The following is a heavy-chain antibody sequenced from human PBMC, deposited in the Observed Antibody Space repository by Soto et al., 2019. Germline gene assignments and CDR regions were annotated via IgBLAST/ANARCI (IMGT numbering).Heavy chain of an antibody. Sequence: SETLSLTCAVSGGSISSGGYSWSWIRQPPGKGLEWIGYIYHSGSTYYNPSLKSRVTISVDRSKNQFSLKLSSVTAADTAVYYCARGYGRSGYPYFDYWGKGTRVTVSS. J-gene: IGHJ4*02. D-gene: IGHD3-22*01. V-gene: IGHV4-30-2*01. CDR3: ARGYGRSGYPYFDY. CDR2: IYHSGST. CDR1: GGSISSGGYS.